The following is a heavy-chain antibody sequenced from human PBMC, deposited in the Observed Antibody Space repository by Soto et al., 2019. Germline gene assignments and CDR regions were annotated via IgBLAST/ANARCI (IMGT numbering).Heavy chain of an antibody. Sequence: SVKVSCKASGGTFSSYTISWVRQAPGQGLEWMGRIIPILGIANYAQKFQGRVTITADKSTSTAYMELSSPRSEDTAVYYCAVLAVAAQRYAFDIWGQGTMVTVSS. CDR2: IIPILGIA. D-gene: IGHD6-19*01. CDR1: GGTFSSYT. CDR3: AVLAVAAQRYAFDI. J-gene: IGHJ3*02. V-gene: IGHV1-69*02.